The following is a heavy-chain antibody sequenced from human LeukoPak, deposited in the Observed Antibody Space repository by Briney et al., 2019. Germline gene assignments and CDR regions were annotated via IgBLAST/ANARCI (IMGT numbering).Heavy chain of an antibody. D-gene: IGHD2/OR15-2a*01. Sequence: PSETLSLTCTASGGSISSSSYYWGWIRQPPGKGLEWIGSIYYSGSTYYNPSLKSRVTISADPSRNKFSLKLSSVTAADTAVYYCARHASRIEAFDIWGQGTMVTVSS. CDR2: IYYSGST. CDR3: ARHASRIEAFDI. CDR1: GGSISSSSYY. V-gene: IGHV4-39*01. J-gene: IGHJ3*02.